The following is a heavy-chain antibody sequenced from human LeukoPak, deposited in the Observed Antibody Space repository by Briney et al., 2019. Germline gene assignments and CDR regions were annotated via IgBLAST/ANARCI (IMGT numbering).Heavy chain of an antibody. CDR2: INSDGSST. D-gene: IGHD3-9*01. CDR1: GFTFSSYW. V-gene: IGHV3-74*01. J-gene: IGHJ4*02. CDR3: ARDSQNFDWLLSDPFDY. Sequence: PGGSLRLSCVASGFTFSSYWMHWVRQAPGKGLVWVSRINSDGSSTGYADSVKGRFTISRDNAKNTLYLQMNSLRAEDTAVYYCARDSQNFDWLLSDPFDYWGQGTLVTVSS.